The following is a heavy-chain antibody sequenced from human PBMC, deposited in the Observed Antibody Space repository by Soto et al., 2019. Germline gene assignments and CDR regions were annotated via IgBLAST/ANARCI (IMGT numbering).Heavy chain of an antibody. CDR1: GFIISNDY. CDR2: TYSGADAT. V-gene: IGHV3-66*04. Sequence: EVQLVESGGALVQPGGSLRLSCAASGFIISNDYMSWVRQAPGRGLEWVSVTYSGADATSYADPVKGRVTVSRDNSKNTGFRQMNSLRVEGTGLYSCARHYYLHPWGQGTLVTVSS. CDR3: ARHYYLHP. J-gene: IGHJ5*02. D-gene: IGHD3-22*01.